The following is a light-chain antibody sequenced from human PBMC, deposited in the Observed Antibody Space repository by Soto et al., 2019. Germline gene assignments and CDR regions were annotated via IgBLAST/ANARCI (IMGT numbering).Light chain of an antibody. CDR1: QSVSSY. CDR3: QQRSDWPLT. J-gene: IGKJ4*01. CDR2: DAS. Sequence: EIVLTQSPATLSLSPGERVTLSCRASQSVSSYFAWYEQKPGQAPRLLIYDASTRAAGIPASFSGSGSGTDFTLTISSLEPDDFAVYYCQQRSDWPLTFGGGTKVEIK. V-gene: IGKV3-11*01.